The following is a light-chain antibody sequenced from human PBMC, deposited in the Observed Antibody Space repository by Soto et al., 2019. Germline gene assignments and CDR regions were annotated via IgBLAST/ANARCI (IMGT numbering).Light chain of an antibody. V-gene: IGKV3-20*01. CDR2: HAS. CDR3: QQYGTFPFS. CDR1: QVVSSSY. J-gene: IGKJ2*01. Sequence: EIVLTQSTGTLSLSPGESATLSCMANQVVSSSYLAWYQQKPGQAPRLLIYHASDRATGVPDRFSGSGSGTDFALTITRLEPEDFALFYCQQYGTFPFSFGQGTKLEIK.